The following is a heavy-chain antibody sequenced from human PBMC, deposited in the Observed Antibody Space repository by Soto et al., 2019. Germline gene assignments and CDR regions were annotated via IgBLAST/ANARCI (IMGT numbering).Heavy chain of an antibody. D-gene: IGHD3-10*01. CDR2: VYFTGTT. V-gene: IGHV4-59*01. J-gene: IGHJ5*02. CDR1: GVSLSPYC. Sequence: PSETLSLTSTVSGVSLSPYCWSWIRQSPGKGLEWIGHVYFTGTTNYNASLKSRVTISVDTSKNQLSLKLSSVTAADTAVYYCARQKYGSAASWGQGTLVTV. CDR3: ARQKYGSAAS.